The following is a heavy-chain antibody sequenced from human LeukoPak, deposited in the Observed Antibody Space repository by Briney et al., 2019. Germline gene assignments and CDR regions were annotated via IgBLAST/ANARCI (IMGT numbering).Heavy chain of an antibody. D-gene: IGHD1-14*01. CDR2: IYYSGST. J-gene: IGHJ5*02. Sequence: SETLSLTCTVSGGSISSYYWSWIRQPPGKGLEWIGYIYYSGSTNYNPSLKSRVTISVDTSKNQFSLKLSSVTAADTAVYYCARGGIRDWFDPWGQGTLVTVSS. V-gene: IGHV4-59*01. CDR3: ARGGIRDWFDP. CDR1: GGSISSYY.